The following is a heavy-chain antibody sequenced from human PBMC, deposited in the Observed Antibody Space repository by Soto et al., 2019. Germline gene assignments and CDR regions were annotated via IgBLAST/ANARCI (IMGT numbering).Heavy chain of an antibody. CDR3: AKGQPNWKQLQFFDL. V-gene: IGHV3-23*01. D-gene: IGHD1-1*01. J-gene: IGHJ2*01. Sequence: EVQLLESGGGLGQPGGSLRLSCAASGFTFSDCAVSWVRQAPGKGLEWVSGISVSGSSTYYADSVKGRFTISRDNSKNTLYLQMNSLRGEDTAVYYCAKGQPNWKQLQFFDLWGRGTLVTVAS. CDR1: GFTFSDCA. CDR2: ISVSGSST.